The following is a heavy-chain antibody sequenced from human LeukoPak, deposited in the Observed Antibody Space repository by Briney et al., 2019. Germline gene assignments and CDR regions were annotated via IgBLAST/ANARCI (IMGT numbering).Heavy chain of an antibody. J-gene: IGHJ4*02. D-gene: IGHD3-3*01. V-gene: IGHV3-23*01. Sequence: GGSLRLSCAASGFTFSSYAMSWVRQAPGEGLEWVSAICGSGGSTYYADSVKGRFTISRDNSKNTLYLQMNSLRAEDTAVYYCAKDVSPPYYDFWSGYYIFDYWGQGTLVTVSS. CDR1: GFTFSSYA. CDR2: ICGSGGST. CDR3: AKDVSPPYYDFWSGYYIFDY.